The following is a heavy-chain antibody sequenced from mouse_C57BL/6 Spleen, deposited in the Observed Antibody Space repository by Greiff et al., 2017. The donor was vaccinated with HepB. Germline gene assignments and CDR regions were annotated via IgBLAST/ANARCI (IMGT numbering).Heavy chain of an antibody. CDR1: GYAFSSSW. J-gene: IGHJ3*01. CDR2: IYPGDGDT. V-gene: IGHV1-82*01. Sequence: VQLQQSGPELVKPGASVKISCKASGYAFSSSWMNWVKQRPGKGLEWIGRIYPGDGDTNYNGKFKGKATLTADKSSSTAYMQLSSRTSEDSAVYFCARSSGSSGYETYWGQGTLVTVSA. CDR3: ARSSGSSGYETY. D-gene: IGHD3-2*02.